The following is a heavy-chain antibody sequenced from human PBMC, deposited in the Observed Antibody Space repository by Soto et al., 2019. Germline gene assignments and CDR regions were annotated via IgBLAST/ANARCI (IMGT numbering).Heavy chain of an antibody. J-gene: IGHJ4*02. CDR2: IYYSGST. Sequence: SETLSLTCTVSGGSISSYYWSWIRQPPGKGLEWIGYIYYSGSTNYNPSLKSRVTISVDTSKNHFSLKLSSVTAADTAVYYCARQWDSSGWMFDYWGQGTLVTVSS. V-gene: IGHV4-59*08. D-gene: IGHD6-19*01. CDR1: GGSISSYY. CDR3: ARQWDSSGWMFDY.